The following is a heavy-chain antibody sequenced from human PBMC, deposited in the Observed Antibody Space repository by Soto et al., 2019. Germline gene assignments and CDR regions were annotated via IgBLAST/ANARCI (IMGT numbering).Heavy chain of an antibody. D-gene: IGHD3-10*01. CDR2: ISTSGGNR. J-gene: IGHJ4*02. CDR1: GFTYTNYA. Sequence: EVRLLESGGGLVQPGGSLRLSCAASGFTYTNYAMTWVRQTPGKGLEWVSTISTSGGNRYYADSVKGRFTISRDNSENTVDLQMNTLRVDDTALYYCAKVGAGRGINYWAPGTLVTVSS. CDR3: AKVGAGRGINY. V-gene: IGHV3-23*01.